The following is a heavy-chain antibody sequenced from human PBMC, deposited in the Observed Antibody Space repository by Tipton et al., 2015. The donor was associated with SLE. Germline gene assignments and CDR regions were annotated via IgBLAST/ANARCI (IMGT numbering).Heavy chain of an antibody. CDR1: GFTFSSYW. Sequence: SLRLSCAASGFTFSSYWMSWVRQAPGKGLEWVANIKQDGSEKYYVDSVKGRFTISRDNSKNTLYLQMNSLRAEDTAVYYCARGNILTGTEAFDIWGQGTMVTVSS. D-gene: IGHD3-9*01. J-gene: IGHJ3*02. V-gene: IGHV3-7*02. CDR3: ARGNILTGTEAFDI. CDR2: IKQDGSEK.